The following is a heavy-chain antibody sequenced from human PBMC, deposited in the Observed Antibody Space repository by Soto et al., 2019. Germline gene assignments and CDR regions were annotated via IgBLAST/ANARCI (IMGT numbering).Heavy chain of an antibody. CDR1: GFTFSSYG. V-gene: IGHV3-30*18. D-gene: IGHD3-9*01. Sequence: PGGSLRLSCAASGFTFSSYGMPWVSKAPGKGLEWVAVISYDGSNKYYADSVKGRFTISRDNSKNTLYLQMNSLRAEDTAVYYCAKDPYDILTGPFDYWGQGTLVTVSS. CDR3: AKDPYDILTGPFDY. J-gene: IGHJ4*02. CDR2: ISYDGSNK.